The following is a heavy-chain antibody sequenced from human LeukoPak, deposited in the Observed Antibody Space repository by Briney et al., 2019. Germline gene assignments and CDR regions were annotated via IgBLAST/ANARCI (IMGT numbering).Heavy chain of an antibody. V-gene: IGHV3-11*01. D-gene: IGHD3-9*01. CDR1: GFTFSDYY. CDR2: ISSSGSTI. CDR3: ARDYFDWLFSHYGMDV. Sequence: GGSLRLSGAASGFTFSDYYMSWVRQAPGKGLEWVSYISSSGSTIYYADSVKGRFTISRDNAKNSLYLQMNSLRAEDTAAYYCARDYFDWLFSHYGMDVWGQGTTVTVSS. J-gene: IGHJ6*02.